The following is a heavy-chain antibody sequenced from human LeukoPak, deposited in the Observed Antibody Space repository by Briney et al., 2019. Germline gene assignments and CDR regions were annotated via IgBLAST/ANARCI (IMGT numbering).Heavy chain of an antibody. J-gene: IGHJ6*02. CDR2: IKEDGSEK. D-gene: IGHD4-23*01. CDR1: GFTFSSYW. CDR3: ARGYRGAPLYGMDV. Sequence: GGSLRLSCAASGFTFSSYWMSWIRQAPGKGLEWVANIKEDGSEKYYVDSVRGRFTISRDNAKNSLSLQMNSLRAEDTAVYYCARGYRGAPLYGMDVWGQGTTVTVSS. V-gene: IGHV3-7*01.